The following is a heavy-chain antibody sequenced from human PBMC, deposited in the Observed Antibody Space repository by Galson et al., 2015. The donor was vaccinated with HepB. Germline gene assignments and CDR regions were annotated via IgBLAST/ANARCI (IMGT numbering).Heavy chain of an antibody. CDR2: IYSGGNI. CDR3: ARGSMVSTDYFVS. V-gene: IGHV3-53*01. J-gene: IGHJ4*02. D-gene: IGHD5/OR15-5a*01. Sequence: SLRLSCAASGFTVSSNFMSWVRQAPGKGLEWVSIIYSGGNIYYADSVKGRFTISRDNLKNTVYLEMNSLRAEDTAVYYCARGSMVSTDYFVSWGQGTLVTVSS. CDR1: GFTVSSNF.